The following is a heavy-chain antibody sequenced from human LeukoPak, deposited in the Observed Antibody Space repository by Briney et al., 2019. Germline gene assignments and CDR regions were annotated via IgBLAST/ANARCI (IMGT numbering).Heavy chain of an antibody. V-gene: IGHV3-7*01. CDR1: GFTFSSYW. CDR3: ARDFYGGNSPSYAFDI. Sequence: GGSLRLSCAASGFTFSSYWMSWVRQSPGKGLEWVANIKQDGSEKYYVDSVKGRFTISRDNAKNSLYLQMNSLRAEDTAVYYCARDFYGGNSPSYAFDIWGQGTMVTVSS. CDR2: IKQDGSEK. D-gene: IGHD4-23*01. J-gene: IGHJ3*02.